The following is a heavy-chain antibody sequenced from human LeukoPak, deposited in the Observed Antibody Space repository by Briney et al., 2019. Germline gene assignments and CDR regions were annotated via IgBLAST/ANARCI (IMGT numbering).Heavy chain of an antibody. D-gene: IGHD3-22*01. J-gene: IGHJ4*02. Sequence: ASVKVSCKASGYTFISYHMHWVRQAPGQGLEWMGIINPGGGSTSYAQKFQGRVTMTRDTSTSTVYMELSSLRSEDTAVYYCAIPIGTYYDSIFFLDYWGQGTLVTVSS. V-gene: IGHV1-46*01. CDR3: AIPIGTYYDSIFFLDY. CDR2: INPGGGST. CDR1: GYTFISYH.